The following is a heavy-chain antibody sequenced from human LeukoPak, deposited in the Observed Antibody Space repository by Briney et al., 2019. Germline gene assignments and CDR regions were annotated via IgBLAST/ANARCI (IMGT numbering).Heavy chain of an antibody. CDR3: ARGDINPDIVVVPAAIPQGDDYDDYAPLR. CDR2: INHSGST. V-gene: IGHV4-34*01. Sequence: SETLSLTCAVYGGSFSGYYWSWIRQPPGKGLEWIGEINHSGSTNYNPSLQSRVTISVDTSKNQFSLKLSSVTASDTAVYYCARGDINPDIVVVPAAIPQGDDYDDYAPLRWGQGTLVTVSS. CDR1: GGSFSGYY. D-gene: IGHD2-2*01. J-gene: IGHJ4*02.